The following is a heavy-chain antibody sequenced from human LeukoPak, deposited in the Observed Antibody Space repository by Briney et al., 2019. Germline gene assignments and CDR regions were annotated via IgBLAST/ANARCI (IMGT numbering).Heavy chain of an antibody. CDR2: IWHDGSPT. V-gene: IGHV3-33*01. D-gene: IGHD1-26*01. CDR3: VTHYKWDLLVHAFDF. CDR1: GIPFKKYG. J-gene: IGHJ3*01. Sequence: PGGSLRPSCAVSGIPFKKYGMHWVRQAPGKGLEWVATIWHDGSPTMYADSAKGRFTISRDDSKNMLYLQMNSLRAEDTAEYYCVTHYKWDLLVHAFDFWGQGTGVTVSS.